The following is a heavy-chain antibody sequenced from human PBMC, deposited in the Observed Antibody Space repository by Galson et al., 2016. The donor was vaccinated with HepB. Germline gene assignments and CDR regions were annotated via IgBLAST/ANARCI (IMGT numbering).Heavy chain of an antibody. CDR1: GFTFSNRG. J-gene: IGHJ4*02. D-gene: IGHD2/OR15-2a*01. V-gene: IGHV3-30*18. CDR2: DSMDGRRN. Sequence: SLRLSCAASGFTFSNRGMHWVRQAPGKGLEWVAADSMDGRRNFYADSVKGRVTISRDNSNNMLFLQMNSLRADDTAVYYCAKRHEYCPPVGCSVDYWGQGTLVSVSS. CDR3: AKRHEYCPPVGCSVDY.